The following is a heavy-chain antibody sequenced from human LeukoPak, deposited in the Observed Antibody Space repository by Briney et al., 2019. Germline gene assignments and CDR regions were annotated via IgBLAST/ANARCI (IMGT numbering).Heavy chain of an antibody. J-gene: IGHJ3*02. CDR2: ISAYNGNT. Sequence: ASVKVSCKASGYTFTSYGISWVRQAPGQGLEWMGWISAYNGNTNYAQKFQGRVTMTRDTSISTAYMELSRLRSDDTAVYYCARVLISGTVESAFDIWGQGTMVTVSS. CDR3: ARVLISGTVESAFDI. D-gene: IGHD3/OR15-3a*01. CDR1: GYTFTSYG. V-gene: IGHV1-18*01.